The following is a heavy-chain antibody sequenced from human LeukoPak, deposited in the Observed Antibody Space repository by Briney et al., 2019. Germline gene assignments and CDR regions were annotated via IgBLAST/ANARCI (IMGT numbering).Heavy chain of an antibody. D-gene: IGHD3-22*01. V-gene: IGHV3-49*03. J-gene: IGHJ3*02. CDR3: TRDQGPFYYDSSGRNAFDI. CDR2: IRTKPYGGTT. Sequence: GGSLRLSCAASGLTFSNAWMSWFRQGPGKGLEWVGFIRTKPYGGTTEYAASVKGRFTISRDDSKSIAHLQMNSLKTEDTAVYYCTRDQGPFYYDSSGRNAFDIWGQGTMVTVSS. CDR1: GLTFSNAW.